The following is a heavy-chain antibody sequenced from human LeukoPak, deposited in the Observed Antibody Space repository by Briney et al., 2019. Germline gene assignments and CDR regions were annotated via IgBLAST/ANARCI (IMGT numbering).Heavy chain of an antibody. CDR3: ARGDY. Sequence: GGSLRLSCAASGFTFSSYAMSWVRQAPGKGLEWVSVIYSGGSTYYADSVKGRFTISRDNSKNTLYLQMNSLRAEDTAVYYCARGDYWGQGTLVTVSS. J-gene: IGHJ4*02. CDR2: IYSGGST. V-gene: IGHV3-66*01. CDR1: GFTFSSYA.